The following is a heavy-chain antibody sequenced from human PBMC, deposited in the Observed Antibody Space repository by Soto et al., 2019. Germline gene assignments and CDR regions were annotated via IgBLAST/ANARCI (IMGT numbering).Heavy chain of an antibody. CDR2: INPNSGGT. J-gene: IGHJ4*02. CDR3: ARYQAAGLRFLYY. D-gene: IGHD3-3*01. CDR1: GYTFTGYY. V-gene: IGHV1-2*04. Sequence: ASAKVSCKASGYTFTGYYMHWVRQAPGQGLEWMGWINPNSGGTNYAQKFQGWVTMTRDTSISTAYIELSRLRSDDTAVYYCARYQAAGLRFLYYWGQGTLVTVSS.